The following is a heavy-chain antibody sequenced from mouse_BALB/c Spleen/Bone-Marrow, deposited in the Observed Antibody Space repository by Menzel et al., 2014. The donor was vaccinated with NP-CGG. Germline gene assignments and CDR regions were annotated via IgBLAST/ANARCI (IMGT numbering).Heavy chain of an antibody. Sequence: QVQLQQSGSVLVRPGASVKLSCKASGYTFTSSWMHWAKQRPGLGLEWIGEIHPNSGNTNYNEKFKGKATLTVDTSSSTAYVDLSSLTSEDSAVYYCARWGFDYWGQGTTLTVSS. V-gene: IGHV1S130*01. CDR1: GYTFTSSW. CDR3: ARWGFDY. CDR2: IHPNSGNT. J-gene: IGHJ2*01.